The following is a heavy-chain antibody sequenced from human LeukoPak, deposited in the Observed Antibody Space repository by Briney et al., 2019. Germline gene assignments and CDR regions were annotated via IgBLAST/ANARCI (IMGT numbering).Heavy chain of an antibody. Sequence: GASVKVPCKASGYTFTSYYMHWVRQAPGQGLEWMGIINPSGGSTSYAQKFQGRVTMTRDTSTSTVYMELSSLRSEDTAVYYCARELVGAGFDYWGQGTLVTVSS. CDR1: GYTFTSYY. J-gene: IGHJ4*02. CDR2: INPSGGST. V-gene: IGHV1-46*01. D-gene: IGHD1-26*01. CDR3: ARELVGAGFDY.